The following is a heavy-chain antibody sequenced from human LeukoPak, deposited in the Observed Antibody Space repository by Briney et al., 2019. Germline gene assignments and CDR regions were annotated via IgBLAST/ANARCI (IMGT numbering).Heavy chain of an antibody. V-gene: IGHV4-59*01. Sequence: SETLSLTCTVSGGSISTYYWDWIRQPPGKGLEWIGYIYHSGSTNYNPSLQSRVTISVDTSKNQFSLNLNSVTAADTAVYYCARGGAARLHFQNWGQGXLXTVS. D-gene: IGHD6-6*01. CDR1: GGSISTYY. CDR2: IYHSGST. J-gene: IGHJ1*01. CDR3: ARGGAARLHFQN.